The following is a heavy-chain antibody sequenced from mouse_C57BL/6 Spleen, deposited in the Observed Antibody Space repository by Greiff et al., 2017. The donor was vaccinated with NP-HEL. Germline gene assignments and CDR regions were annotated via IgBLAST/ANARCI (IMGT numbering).Heavy chain of an antibody. V-gene: IGHV1-42*01. D-gene: IGHD2-1*01. CDR1: GYSFTGYY. CDR2: INPSTGGT. J-gene: IGHJ2*01. Sequence: EVQRVESGPELVKPGASVKISCKASGYSFTGYYMNWVKQSPEKSLEWIGEINPSTGGTTYNQKFKAKATLTVDKSSSTAYMQLKSLTSEDSAVYYCARSPYGNYPFDYWGQGTTLTVSS. CDR3: ARSPYGNYPFDY.